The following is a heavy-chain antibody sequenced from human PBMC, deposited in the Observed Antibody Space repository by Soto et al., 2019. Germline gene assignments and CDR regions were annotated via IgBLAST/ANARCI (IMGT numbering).Heavy chain of an antibody. Sequence: GGSLKISCKGSGYSFTSYWIGWVRQMPGKGLEWMGLIYPGDSDTRYSPSFQGQVTISANKPFSTAYLQWSSLKASDTAMYYCARQDTAMAHLFDYWGQGTLVTVSS. CDR3: ARQDTAMAHLFDY. D-gene: IGHD5-18*01. CDR2: IYPGDSDT. V-gene: IGHV5-51*01. J-gene: IGHJ4*02. CDR1: GYSFTSYW.